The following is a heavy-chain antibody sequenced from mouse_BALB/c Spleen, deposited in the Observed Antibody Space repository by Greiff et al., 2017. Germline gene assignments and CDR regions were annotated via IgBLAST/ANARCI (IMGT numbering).Heavy chain of an antibody. D-gene: IGHD1-1*01. J-gene: IGHJ4*01. CDR3: ERDKALLEYYGAMDY. Sequence: EVKLVESGGGLVQPGGSERLSCATSGFTFTDYYMSWVRQPPGKALEWLGFIRNKANGYTTEYSASVKGRFTISRDNSQSILYLQMNTLRAEDSATYYCERDKALLEYYGAMDYWGQGTSVTVSS. V-gene: IGHV7-3*02. CDR1: GFTFTDYY. CDR2: IRNKANGYTT.